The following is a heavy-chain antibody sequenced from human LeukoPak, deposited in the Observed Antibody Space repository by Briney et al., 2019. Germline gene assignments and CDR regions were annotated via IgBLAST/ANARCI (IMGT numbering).Heavy chain of an antibody. V-gene: IGHV3-23*01. CDR3: ARRDYYDSSGYSPLFDY. CDR2: MSGNGGTT. D-gene: IGHD3-22*01. CDR1: GFTFSAYA. Sequence: GGSLRLSCAASGFTFSAYAMSWVRQAPGKGLEWVSGMSGNGGTTYYADSVKGRFTISRDNSKNTLYLQMNNLRAEDTAVYYCARRDYYDSSGYSPLFDYWGQGTLVSVCS. J-gene: IGHJ4*02.